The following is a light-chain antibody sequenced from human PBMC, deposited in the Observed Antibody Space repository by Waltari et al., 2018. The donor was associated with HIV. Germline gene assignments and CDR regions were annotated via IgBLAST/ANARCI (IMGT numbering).Light chain of an antibody. V-gene: IGLV2-11*01. J-gene: IGLJ1*01. CDR2: DVS. CDR3: CSYAGSSYV. CDR1: CIAVGGSTY. Sequence: QSALTQPRSVSGSPGPSATISCTGTCIAVGGSTYVSWYQQHPGKVLKLMIYDVSKRPSGVPDRFSGSKSGNTASLTISVLQAEDEADYYCCSYAGSSYVFGTGTKVTVL.